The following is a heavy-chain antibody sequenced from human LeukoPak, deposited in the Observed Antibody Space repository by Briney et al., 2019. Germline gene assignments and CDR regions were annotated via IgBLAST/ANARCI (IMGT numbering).Heavy chain of an antibody. J-gene: IGHJ4*02. V-gene: IGHV3-23*01. D-gene: IGHD4-17*01. CDR2: ISGNGGRT. CDR1: GFTFSLYT. CDR3: AKDQEVGVTTYYFDY. Sequence: PGGSLRLSCAASGFTFSLYTMSWVRQAPGKGLEWVSGISGNGGRTYYADSVKGRFTISRDNSKNTLNLQLNSLSAEDTAPYYCAKDQEVGVTTYYFDYWGQGTLVTVSS.